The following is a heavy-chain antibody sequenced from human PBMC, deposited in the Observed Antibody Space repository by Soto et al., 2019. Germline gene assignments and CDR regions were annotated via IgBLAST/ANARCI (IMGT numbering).Heavy chain of an antibody. CDR1: GYTFTSYG. Sequence: GASVKVSCKASGYTFTSYGISWVRQAPGQGLEWMGWISAYNGNTNYAQKLQGRVTMTTDTSTSTAHMELRSLRSDDTAVYYCAKDIGPLAAAGPLAWFDPWGQGTLVTVSS. CDR2: ISAYNGNT. D-gene: IGHD6-13*01. CDR3: AKDIGPLAAAGPLAWFDP. J-gene: IGHJ5*02. V-gene: IGHV1-18*01.